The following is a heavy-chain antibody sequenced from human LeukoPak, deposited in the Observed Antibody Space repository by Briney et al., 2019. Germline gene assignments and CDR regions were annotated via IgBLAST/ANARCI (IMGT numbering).Heavy chain of an antibody. Sequence: PGGPLRLSCAASGFTFSSSAMSGAPRAPGKGLKCLSYISNRGDTVFYADSVKGRFTVSRDNVKRSLYLQIESLRDDDTAVYHCALGTINKDYYFGMDVWGQGTTVTVSS. CDR1: GFTFSSSA. CDR2: ISNRGDTV. CDR3: ALGTINKDYYFGMDV. J-gene: IGHJ6*02. D-gene: IGHD2-8*01. V-gene: IGHV3-48*02.